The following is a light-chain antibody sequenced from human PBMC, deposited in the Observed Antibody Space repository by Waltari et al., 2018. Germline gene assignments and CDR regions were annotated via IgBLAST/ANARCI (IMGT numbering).Light chain of an antibody. CDR1: SSALGTYKY. V-gene: IGLV2-11*01. Sequence: QSALTQPRSVSGSPGQSVTIPCPGTSSALGTYKYSSWYQQHPGKAPKPIIPDVTKRPSGVPDRFSGSKSGNTASLTISGLQAEDEAEYFCCSFAGSYTWVFGGGTELTVL. CDR3: CSFAGSYTWV. CDR2: DVT. J-gene: IGLJ3*02.